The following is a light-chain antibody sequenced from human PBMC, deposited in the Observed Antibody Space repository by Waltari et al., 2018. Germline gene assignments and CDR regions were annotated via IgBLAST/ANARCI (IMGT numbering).Light chain of an antibody. J-gene: IGKJ1*01. CDR1: QGISSW. CDR2: AAS. Sequence: IQMTQFPSSVSAHVGDSVTITGRPSQGISSWLAWYQQKPGKAPKLLIYAASSLQSGVPSRFSGSGSGTDFTLTINSLQPEDFATYYCQQSNSFPQTFGQGTKVEIK. V-gene: IGKV1-12*01. CDR3: QQSNSFPQT.